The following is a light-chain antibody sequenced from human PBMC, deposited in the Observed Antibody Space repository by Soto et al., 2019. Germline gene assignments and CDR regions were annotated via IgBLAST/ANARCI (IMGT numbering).Light chain of an antibody. J-gene: IGKJ4*01. V-gene: IGKV3-15*01. CDR1: QSVGSK. CDR2: DAS. Sequence: ETVLTQSPAFLYVSPGERATLSCRASQSVGSKLAWYRQKPGQPPTVLTYDASFRAAGVPPRFRGSGSGTEFTLTISSLQSEDFAVYYCQQYNNWPPITFGGGTKVEI. CDR3: QQYNNWPPIT.